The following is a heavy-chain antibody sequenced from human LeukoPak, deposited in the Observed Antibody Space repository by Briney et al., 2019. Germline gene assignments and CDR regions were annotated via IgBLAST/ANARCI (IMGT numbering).Heavy chain of an antibody. CDR1: GFTFSSYA. V-gene: IGHV3-23*01. D-gene: IGHD3-22*01. CDR3: ARETRYDSSGYSLNDAFDI. CDR2: ISGSGGST. Sequence: GGSLRLSCAASGFTFSSYATSWVRQAPGKGLEWVSAISGSGGSTYYADSVKGRFTISRDNSKNTLYLQMNSLRAEDTAVYYCARETRYDSSGYSLNDAFDIWGQGTMVTVSS. J-gene: IGHJ3*02.